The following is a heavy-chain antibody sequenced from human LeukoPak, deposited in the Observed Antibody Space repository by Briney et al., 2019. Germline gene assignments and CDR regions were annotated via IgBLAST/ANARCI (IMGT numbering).Heavy chain of an antibody. V-gene: IGHV3-30-3*01. Sequence: GGSLRLSCAASGFTFSSYAMSWVRQAPGKGLEWVAVISYDGSNKYYADSVKGRFTISRDNSKNTLYLQMNSLRAEDTAVYYCARALNYVSDYWGQGTLVTVSS. D-gene: IGHD3-10*02. CDR2: ISYDGSNK. CDR3: ARALNYVSDY. CDR1: GFTFSSYA. J-gene: IGHJ4*02.